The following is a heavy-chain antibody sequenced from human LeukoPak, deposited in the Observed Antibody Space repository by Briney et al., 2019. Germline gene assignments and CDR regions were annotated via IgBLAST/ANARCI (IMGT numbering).Heavy chain of an antibody. J-gene: IGHJ3*02. Sequence: PSETLSLTCAVYGASFSGYYWAWIRQPPGKGLEWIGKINHSGGTSYNPSLNSRVTISVDTSKNRFSLKVSSVTAADTAVYYCARDMVDLGFDIWGQGTMVTVSS. CDR3: ARDMVDLGFDI. V-gene: IGHV4-34*01. D-gene: IGHD2-15*01. CDR2: INHSGGT. CDR1: GASFSGYY.